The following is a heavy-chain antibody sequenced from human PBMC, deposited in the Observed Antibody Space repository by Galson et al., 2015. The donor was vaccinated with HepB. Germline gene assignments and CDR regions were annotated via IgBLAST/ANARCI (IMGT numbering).Heavy chain of an antibody. V-gene: IGHV1-69*06. CDR2: LIPQFGTP. D-gene: IGHD2-21*01. CDR3: ARHWLYWGGGVT. Sequence: SVKVSCKASGDIVTPYAFSWVRQAPGQGLEWMGGLIPQFGTPNYAQRFQGRATITADKSTSTAYMELTSLRSEDTAIYYCARHWLYWGGGVTWGQGTLVTVSS. J-gene: IGHJ5*02. CDR1: GDIVTPYA.